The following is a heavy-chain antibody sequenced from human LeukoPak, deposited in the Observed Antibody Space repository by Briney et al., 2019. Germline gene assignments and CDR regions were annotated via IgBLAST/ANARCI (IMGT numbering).Heavy chain of an antibody. CDR3: ARDRRDSSGKFPNDAFDI. CDR2: ISSSSSYI. J-gene: IGHJ3*02. D-gene: IGHD6-19*01. CDR1: GFTFSSYS. Sequence: KAGGSLRLSCAASGFTFSSYSMNWVRQAPGKGLEWVSSISSSSSYIYYADSVKGRFTISRDNAKNSLYLQMNSLRPEDTAVYYCARDRRDSSGKFPNDAFDIWGQGTMVTVSS. V-gene: IGHV3-21*01.